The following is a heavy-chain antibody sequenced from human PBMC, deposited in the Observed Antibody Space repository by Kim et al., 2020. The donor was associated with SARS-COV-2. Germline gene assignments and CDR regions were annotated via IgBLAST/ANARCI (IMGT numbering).Heavy chain of an antibody. J-gene: IGHJ4*02. D-gene: IGHD3-16*01. Sequence: YYNKSLRSRVVISSDASKNQFSLKLTSVTAADTAVYYCVRDNPVMTHYFDFGGQGILVTVSS. CDR3: VRDNPVMTHYFDF. V-gene: IGHV4-30-2*05.